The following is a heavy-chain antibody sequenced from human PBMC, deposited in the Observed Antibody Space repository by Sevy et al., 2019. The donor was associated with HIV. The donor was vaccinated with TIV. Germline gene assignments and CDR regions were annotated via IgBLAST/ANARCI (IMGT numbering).Heavy chain of an antibody. CDR2: IYPGDSNT. Sequence: GESLKISCKGSGYSFTSYWIGWVRQMPGKGLEWMGIIYPGDSNTRYSPSFQGQVTISPDKSISTAYLQWSSLKASDTAMYYFARDRYYYDSRADDAFDIWGQGTMVTVSS. CDR3: ARDRYYYDSRADDAFDI. V-gene: IGHV5-51*01. CDR1: GYSFTSYW. D-gene: IGHD3-22*01. J-gene: IGHJ3*02.